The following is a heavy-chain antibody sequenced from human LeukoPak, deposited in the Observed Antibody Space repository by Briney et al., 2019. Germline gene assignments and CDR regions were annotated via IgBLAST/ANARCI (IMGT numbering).Heavy chain of an antibody. CDR3: ARAYCSSTSCYGNWFDP. D-gene: IGHD2-2*01. Sequence: PSDTLSLTCTVSGGSISSYYWSWIRQPPGKGLEWIGYIHYSGSTNYNPSLKSRVTISVDTSKNQFSLKLSSVTAADTAVYYCARAYCSSTSCYGNWFDPWGQGTLVTSSS. CDR1: GGSISSYY. V-gene: IGHV4-59*01. CDR2: IHYSGST. J-gene: IGHJ5*02.